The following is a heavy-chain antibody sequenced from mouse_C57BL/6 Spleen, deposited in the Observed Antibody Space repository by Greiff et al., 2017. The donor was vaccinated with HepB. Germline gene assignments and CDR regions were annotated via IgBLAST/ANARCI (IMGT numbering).Heavy chain of an antibody. CDR3: ARRGLGHCDY. D-gene: IGHD4-1*01. CDR1: GYTFTSYW. V-gene: IGHV1-69*01. Sequence: VQLQQPGAELVMPGASVKLSCKASGYTFTSYWMHWVKQRPGQGLEWIGEIDPSDSYTNYNQKFKGKSTLTVDKSSSTAYMQLSSLTSEDSAVYYCARRGLGHCDYWGQGTTLTVSS. J-gene: IGHJ2*01. CDR2: IDPSDSYT.